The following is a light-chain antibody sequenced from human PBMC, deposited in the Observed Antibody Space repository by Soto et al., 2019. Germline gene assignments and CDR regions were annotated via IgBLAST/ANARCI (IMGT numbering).Light chain of an antibody. V-gene: IGKV3-20*01. J-gene: IGKJ4*01. CDR3: QQFSSYPLT. Sequence: VFTQSPGTLSLSPGERATLSCRASQTGRNHYVAWYQQNPGQAPRLLIYDASSRATGIPDRFSGGGSGTDFTLTIRRLETEDFAVYYCQQFSSYPLTFGGGTKVDIK. CDR1: QTGRNHY. CDR2: DAS.